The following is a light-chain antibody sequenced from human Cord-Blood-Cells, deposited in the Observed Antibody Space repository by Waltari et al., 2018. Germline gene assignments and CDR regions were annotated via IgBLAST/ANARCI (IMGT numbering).Light chain of an antibody. CDR1: QSVSRY. CDR3: QQRSNWPWT. Sequence: EIVLTQSPATLSLSTGELPTLSCRASQSVSRYLAWYQPKPGQAPRLLISDASNSATGIPARFSGSGAGTDFTLTISRLEPEDFAVYYCQQRSNWPWTFGQGTKVEIK. CDR2: DAS. V-gene: IGKV3-11*01. J-gene: IGKJ1*01.